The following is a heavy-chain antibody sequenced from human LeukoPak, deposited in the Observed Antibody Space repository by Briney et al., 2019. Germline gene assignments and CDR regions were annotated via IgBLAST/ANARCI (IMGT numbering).Heavy chain of an antibody. J-gene: IGHJ4*02. V-gene: IGHV4-59*01. D-gene: IGHD3-22*01. Sequence: SETLSLTCTVSGGSISSYYWSWIRQPPGKGLEWIGYIYYSGSTNYNPSLKSRVTISVDTSKNQFSLKLSSVTAADTAVYYCARAPMIVVGLFDYWGQGTLVTVSS. CDR3: ARAPMIVVGLFDY. CDR2: IYYSGST. CDR1: GGSISSYY.